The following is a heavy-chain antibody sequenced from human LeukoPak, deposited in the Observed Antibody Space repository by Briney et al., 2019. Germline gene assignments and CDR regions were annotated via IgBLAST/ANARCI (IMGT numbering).Heavy chain of an antibody. CDR3: ARNGYYYDSSGYYGYYMDV. CDR1: GFTFSSYD. J-gene: IGHJ6*03. Sequence: PGGSLRLSCAASGFTFSSYDMHWVRQGTGKGLEWVSAISSAGDTYYPDSVKGRFTISRESAKNSLYLQMNSLRAGDTAVYYCARNGYYYDSSGYYGYYMDVWGKGTTVTVSS. V-gene: IGHV3-13*01. CDR2: ISSAGDT. D-gene: IGHD3-22*01.